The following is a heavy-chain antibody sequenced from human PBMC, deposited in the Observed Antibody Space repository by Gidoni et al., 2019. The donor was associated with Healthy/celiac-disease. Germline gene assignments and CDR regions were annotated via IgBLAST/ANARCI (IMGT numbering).Heavy chain of an antibody. CDR3: ARGTTLGYCSGGSCYRPFDP. D-gene: IGHD2-15*01. J-gene: IGHJ5*02. V-gene: IGHV3-74*01. Sequence: GLVWVSRINSDGSSTSYADSVKGRFTISRDNAKNTLYLQMNSLRAEDTAVYYCARGTTLGYCSGGSCYRPFDPWGQGTLVTVSS. CDR2: INSDGSST.